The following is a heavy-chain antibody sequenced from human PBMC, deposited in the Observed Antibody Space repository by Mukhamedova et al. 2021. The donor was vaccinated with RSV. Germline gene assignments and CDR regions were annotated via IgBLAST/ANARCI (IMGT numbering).Heavy chain of an antibody. D-gene: IGHD4-17*01. CDR2: ISSGGSSI. CDR3: ARKNWATVSPEAYYFDS. Sequence: GKGLEWVAYISSGGSSIYYADSVRDRFTISRENVKYSLYLQMNSLRVEDTAIYYFARKNWATVSPEAYYFDSWGRGTLVTVSS. V-gene: IGHV3-48*03. J-gene: IGHJ4*02.